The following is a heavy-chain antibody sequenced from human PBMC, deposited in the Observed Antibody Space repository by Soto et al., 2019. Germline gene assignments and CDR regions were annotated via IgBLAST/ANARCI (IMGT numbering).Heavy chain of an antibody. Sequence: GGSLRLSCAASGFTFSSYWMHWVRQAPGKGLVWVSRINSDGSSTSYADSVKGRFTISRDNAKNTLYLQMNSLRAEDTAVYYCARYSPGLGYCSGGSCYLDAFDIWGQGTMVTVSS. CDR2: INSDGSST. CDR1: GFTFSSYW. D-gene: IGHD2-15*01. CDR3: ARYSPGLGYCSGGSCYLDAFDI. V-gene: IGHV3-74*01. J-gene: IGHJ3*02.